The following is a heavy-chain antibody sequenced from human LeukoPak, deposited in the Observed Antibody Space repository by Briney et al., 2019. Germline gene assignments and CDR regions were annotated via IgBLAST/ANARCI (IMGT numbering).Heavy chain of an antibody. V-gene: IGHV1-69*04. Sequence: ASVKVSCKAPGGTFTSYAISWVRQTPGHGRVWLGRITPILGIANYAQKFQGRVTITADKSTSTAYMELSSLRSEDTAVYYCARCNCSSTSCYGAYYFDYWGQGTLVTVSS. CDR3: ARCNCSSTSCYGAYYFDY. D-gene: IGHD2-2*01. CDR1: GGTFTSYA. J-gene: IGHJ4*02. CDR2: ITPILGIA.